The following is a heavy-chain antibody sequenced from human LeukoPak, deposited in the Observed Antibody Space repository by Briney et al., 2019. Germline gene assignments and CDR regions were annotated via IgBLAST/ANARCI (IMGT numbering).Heavy chain of an antibody. V-gene: IGHV4-59*01. Sequence: PSETLSLTCTVSGGSISSYYWSWIRQPPGKGLEWIGYIYYSGSTNYNPSLKSRVTISVDTSKNQFSLKLSSVTAADTAVYYCARGATTMVRGVIITAFDYWGQGTLVTVSS. J-gene: IGHJ4*02. CDR1: GGSISSYY. D-gene: IGHD3-10*01. CDR3: ARGATTMVRGVIITAFDY. CDR2: IYYSGST.